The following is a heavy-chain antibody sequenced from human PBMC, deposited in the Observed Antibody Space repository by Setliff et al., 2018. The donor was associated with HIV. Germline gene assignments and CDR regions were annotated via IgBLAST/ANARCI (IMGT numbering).Heavy chain of an antibody. CDR1: GGSISSGGYY. CDR2: IYYSGST. J-gene: IGHJ4*02. CDR3: ARASYSYDSTGYLY. V-gene: IGHV4-31*03. D-gene: IGHD3-22*01. Sequence: TLSLPCTVSGGSISSGGYYWSWIRQHPGKGLEWIGYIYYSGSTDYNPSLKSRVTISVDPSKNQFSLKMNSVTAADTAVYYCARASYSYDSTGYLYWGQGTLVTVSS.